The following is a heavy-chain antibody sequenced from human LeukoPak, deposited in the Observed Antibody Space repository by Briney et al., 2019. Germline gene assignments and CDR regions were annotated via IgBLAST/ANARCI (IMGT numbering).Heavy chain of an antibody. D-gene: IGHD2-2*01. CDR3: ARDQLVPAAGGGLDY. CDR1: GYTFTGYY. V-gene: IGHV1-2*02. CDR2: INPNSGGT. J-gene: IGHJ4*02. Sequence: ASVKVSCKASGYTFTGYYMHWVRQAPGQGLEWMGWINPNSGGTNYAQKFQGRVTMTRDTSISTAYMELSRLRSDDTAVYYCARDQLVPAAGGGLDYWRQGTLVTVSS.